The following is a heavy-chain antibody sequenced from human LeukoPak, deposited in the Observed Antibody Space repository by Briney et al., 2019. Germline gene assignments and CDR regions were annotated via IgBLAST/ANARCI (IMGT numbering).Heavy chain of an antibody. Sequence: SETLSLTCAVYGGSFSGYYWSWIRQPPGKGLEWIGEINHSGSTNYNPSLKSRVTISVDTSKNQFSLKLSSVTAADTAVYYCARKPYSSIWSGASDYWGQGTLVTVSS. D-gene: IGHD6-13*01. CDR2: INHSGST. V-gene: IGHV4-34*01. J-gene: IGHJ4*02. CDR1: GGSFSGYY. CDR3: ARKPYSSIWSGASDY.